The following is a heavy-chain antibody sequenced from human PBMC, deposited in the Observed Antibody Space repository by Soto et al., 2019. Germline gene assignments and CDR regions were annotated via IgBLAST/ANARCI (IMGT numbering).Heavy chain of an antibody. Sequence: SETLSLTCTVSGGSISSYYWSWIRQPAGKGLEWIGRIYTSGSTNYNPSLKSRVTMSVDTSKNQFSLKLSSVTAADTAVYYCARDLGHDYGGNSGSLVVNNWFDPWGQGTLVTVSS. CDR1: GGSISSYY. D-gene: IGHD4-17*01. J-gene: IGHJ5*02. V-gene: IGHV4-4*07. CDR2: IYTSGST. CDR3: ARDLGHDYGGNSGSLVVNNWFDP.